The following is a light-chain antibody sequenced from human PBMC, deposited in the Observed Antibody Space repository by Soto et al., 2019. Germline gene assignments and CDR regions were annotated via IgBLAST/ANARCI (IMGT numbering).Light chain of an antibody. V-gene: IGKV3-15*01. CDR3: QQYNNWPPLT. Sequence: EIVMTQSPATLSVSPGERATLSCRASDSVSSNLAWYQQKPGQAPRLLIYGASTRATGIPARFSGSGSDTEFTLTITSLQSEDFAVYYCQQYNNWPPLTFGGGTKVDIK. CDR1: DSVSSN. CDR2: GAS. J-gene: IGKJ4*01.